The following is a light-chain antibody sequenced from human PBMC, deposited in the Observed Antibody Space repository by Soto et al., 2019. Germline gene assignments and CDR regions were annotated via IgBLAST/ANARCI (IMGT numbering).Light chain of an antibody. Sequence: EIVMTQSPATLSESLGERVTLSCRASQNINTDLAWYQQKPGQAPRVLITGASTRATGVAARFSGSGSGTEFTLTISSVQSEDFAVYHCQQYRNWPPLTFGGGTKVEIK. CDR2: GAS. CDR1: QNINTD. J-gene: IGKJ4*01. V-gene: IGKV3-15*01. CDR3: QQYRNWPPLT.